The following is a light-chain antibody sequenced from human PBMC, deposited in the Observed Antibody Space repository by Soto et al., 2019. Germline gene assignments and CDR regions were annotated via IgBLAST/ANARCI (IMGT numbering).Light chain of an antibody. J-gene: IGLJ1*01. CDR1: SSDVGGYHY. V-gene: IGLV2-11*01. Sequence: QSALTQPRSVSGSPGQSVTISCTGTSSDVGGYHYVSWYQQHPGKAPNLMIYDVSKRPSGVPDRFSGSKSGNTASLTSSGLQDADEADYYCCSYAGSDQGYVFGTKTKVTVL. CDR3: CSYAGSDQGYV. CDR2: DVS.